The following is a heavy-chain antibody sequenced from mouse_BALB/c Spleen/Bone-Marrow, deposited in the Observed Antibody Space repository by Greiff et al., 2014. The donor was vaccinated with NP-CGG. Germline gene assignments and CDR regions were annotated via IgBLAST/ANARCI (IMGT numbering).Heavy chain of an antibody. CDR3: ARDKGRVFFDY. CDR1: GFTFTDYY. Sequence: EVQGVESGGGLVQPGGSLRLSCATSGFTFTDYYMNWVRQPPGKALEWLGFIRNKANGYTTEYSASVKSRFTISRDNSQNILYLQMNTLRADDSATYYCARDKGRVFFDYWGQGTTLTVYS. J-gene: IGHJ2*01. V-gene: IGHV7-3*02. CDR2: IRNKANGYTT.